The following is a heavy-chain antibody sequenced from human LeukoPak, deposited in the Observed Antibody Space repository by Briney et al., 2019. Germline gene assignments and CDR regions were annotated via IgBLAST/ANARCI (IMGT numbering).Heavy chain of an antibody. CDR3: ARDDEGDYDFDY. V-gene: IGHV3-48*03. CDR1: GFTFNSYE. Sequence: QSGGSLRLSCATSGFTFNSYEMDWVRQAPGKGLEWVSHISSSGNTIHYADSVKGRFTVSRDNAKNSVYLQMNSLRAEDTAVYYCARDDEGDYDFDYWGQGTLVTVSS. J-gene: IGHJ4*02. D-gene: IGHD4-17*01. CDR2: ISSSGNTI.